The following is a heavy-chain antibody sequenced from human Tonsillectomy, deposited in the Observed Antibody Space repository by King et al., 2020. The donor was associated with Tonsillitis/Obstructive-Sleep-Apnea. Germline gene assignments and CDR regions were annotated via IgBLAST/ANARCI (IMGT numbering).Heavy chain of an antibody. CDR2: ISGSGNST. CDR3: AKDHRGGRYCSGNSCPTFGMDV. Sequence: VQLVESGGGLVQPGGSLRLSCAASGFTFSTYGMSWVRQAPGKGPEWVSVISGSGNSTYYSDSVKGRFTISRDNSKNTLYLQMNSLRTEDTAVYYCAKDHRGGRYCSGNSCPTFGMDVWGQGTTVPVSS. CDR1: GFTFSTYG. D-gene: IGHD2-15*01. J-gene: IGHJ6*02. V-gene: IGHV3-23*04.